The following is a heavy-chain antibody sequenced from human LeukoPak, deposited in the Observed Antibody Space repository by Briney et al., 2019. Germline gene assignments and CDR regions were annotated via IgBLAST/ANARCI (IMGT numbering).Heavy chain of an antibody. CDR3: ASSQSYSGYDTALDY. Sequence: GRSLRLSCAASGFTFSSYGMHWVRQAPGKGLEWVAVIWYDGSNKYYADSVKGRFTISGDNSKNTLYLQMNSLRAEDTAVYYCASSQSYSGYDTALDYWGQGTLVTVSS. CDR2: IWYDGSNK. V-gene: IGHV3-33*01. J-gene: IGHJ4*02. D-gene: IGHD5-12*01. CDR1: GFTFSSYG.